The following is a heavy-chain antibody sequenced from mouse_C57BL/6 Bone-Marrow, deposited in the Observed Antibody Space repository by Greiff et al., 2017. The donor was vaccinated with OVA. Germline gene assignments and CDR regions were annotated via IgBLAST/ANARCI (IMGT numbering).Heavy chain of an antibody. V-gene: IGHV1-64*01. CDR3: ARPNYYGRDFDY. CDR1: GYTFTSYW. J-gene: IGHJ2*01. D-gene: IGHD1-1*01. Sequence: VQLQQPGAELVKPGASVKLPCKASGYTFTSYWMHWVKQRPGQGLEWIGMIHPNSGSTNYNEKFKSKATLTVDKSSSTAYMQLSSLTSEDSAVYYCARPNYYGRDFDYWGQGTTLTVSS. CDR2: IHPNSGST.